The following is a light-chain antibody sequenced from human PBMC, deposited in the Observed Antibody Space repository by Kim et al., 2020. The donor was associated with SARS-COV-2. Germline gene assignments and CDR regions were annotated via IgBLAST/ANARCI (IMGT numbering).Light chain of an antibody. J-gene: IGLJ2*01. Sequence: ALGQTARITWGGNNIGSKNVHWYQQKPGQAPVLVIYRDSNRPSGIPERFSGSNSGNTATLTISRAQAGDEADYYCQVWDSSTGGVFGGGTQLTVL. CDR2: RDS. V-gene: IGLV3-9*01. CDR3: QVWDSSTGGV. CDR1: NIGSKN.